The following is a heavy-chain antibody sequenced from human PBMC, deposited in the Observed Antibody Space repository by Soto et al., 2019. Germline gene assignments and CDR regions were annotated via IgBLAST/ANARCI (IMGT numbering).Heavy chain of an antibody. CDR2: ICYSGGT. V-gene: IGHV4-39*01. D-gene: IGHD3-3*01. CDR1: GGSISSSSYY. Sequence: PSETLSLTCTVSGGSISSSSYYWGWIRQPPGKVLGWIVSICYSGGTCYNPSLKSRVAISLDTSDNQFSLRLSSVTSAYTAVYSCARXXRXSLDFGTSGGKKNWFDPWGQGTMVTVSS. CDR3: ARXXRXSLDFGTSGGKKNWFDP. J-gene: IGHJ5*02.